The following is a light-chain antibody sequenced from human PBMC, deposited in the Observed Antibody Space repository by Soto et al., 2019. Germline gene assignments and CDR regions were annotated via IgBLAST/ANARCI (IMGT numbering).Light chain of an antibody. CDR1: NIGSKN. Sequence: SYELTQPLSVSVALGQTARITCGGNNIGSKNVYWYQQKSGQAPVLVMYRDSNRPSGIPERFFGSKSGNTATLTISRAQAGDEADYYCQVWDSSLVVFGGGTKLTVL. CDR2: RDS. J-gene: IGLJ2*01. V-gene: IGLV3-9*01. CDR3: QVWDSSLVV.